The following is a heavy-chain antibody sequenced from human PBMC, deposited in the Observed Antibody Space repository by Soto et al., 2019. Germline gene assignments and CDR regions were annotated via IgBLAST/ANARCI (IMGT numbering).Heavy chain of an antibody. V-gene: IGHV1-69*01. CDR3: ARPPRPRHFYHGLDV. Sequence: QVQLVQSGPEVKKPGSSVRVSCKTSGDTFRTYALSWVRQAPGQGLEWMGGIIPMFGSPTYAEKFQDRVTISADESSSTVYMEVRSLRSEDSAVYYCARPPRPRHFYHGLDVWGQGTTVTVSS. D-gene: IGHD3-3*02. CDR1: GDTFRTYA. CDR2: IIPMFGSP. J-gene: IGHJ6*02.